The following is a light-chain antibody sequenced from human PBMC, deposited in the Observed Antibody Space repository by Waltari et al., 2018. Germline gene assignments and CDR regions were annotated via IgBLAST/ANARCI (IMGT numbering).Light chain of an antibody. Sequence: QSVLTQPPSVSGAPGQRVSISCTGSGSNLGPGHDLHWYQQHPGKAPKLLIYGTSTRPPGVPDRFFGSQSGTSASLAITALQAEDEAEYYCQSYDTSLSVVFGGGTKLTVL. CDR1: GSNLGPGHD. CDR2: GTS. V-gene: IGLV1-40*01. J-gene: IGLJ2*01. CDR3: QSYDTSLSVV.